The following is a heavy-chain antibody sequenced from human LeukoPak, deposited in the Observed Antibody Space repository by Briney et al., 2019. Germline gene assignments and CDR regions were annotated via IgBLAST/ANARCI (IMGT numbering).Heavy chain of an antibody. V-gene: IGHV4-59*01. J-gene: IGHJ3*02. D-gene: IGHD5-18*01. Sequence: SETLSLTCTVSVGSISSYYWSCMRQPPGKGLEWSGDIYYSGSTNYNPSLKSRVTISVDTYKNQFSLKLSSVTAADTAVYYCASVGGGYSYGLNIWGQGTMVTVSS. CDR2: IYYSGST. CDR3: ASVGGGYSYGLNI. CDR1: VGSISSYY.